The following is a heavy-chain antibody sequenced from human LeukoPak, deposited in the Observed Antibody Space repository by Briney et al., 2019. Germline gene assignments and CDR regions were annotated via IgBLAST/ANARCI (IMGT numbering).Heavy chain of an antibody. CDR1: GGSISSSSYY. D-gene: IGHD5-12*01. V-gene: IGHV4-39*01. Sequence: SETLSLTCTVSGGSISSSSYYWGWIRQPPGKGLVWIGSIYYSGSTYYNPSLKSRVTISVDTSKNQFSLKLSSVTAADTAVYYCAESDSGYFFDYWGQGTLVTVSS. CDR2: IYYSGST. J-gene: IGHJ4*02. CDR3: AESDSGYFFDY.